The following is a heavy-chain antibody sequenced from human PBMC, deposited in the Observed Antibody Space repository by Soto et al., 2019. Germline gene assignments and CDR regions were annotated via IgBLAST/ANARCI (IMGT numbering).Heavy chain of an antibody. CDR2: IIPIFGTA. D-gene: IGHD3-22*01. CDR1: GGTFSSYA. Sequence: SVKVSCKASGGTFSSYAISWVRQAPGQGLEWMGGIIPIFGTANYAQKFQGRVTITADESTSTAYMELSSLRSEDTAVYYCARLYDSSGYNDAFDIWGQGTMVTVSS. V-gene: IGHV1-69*13. J-gene: IGHJ3*02. CDR3: ARLYDSSGYNDAFDI.